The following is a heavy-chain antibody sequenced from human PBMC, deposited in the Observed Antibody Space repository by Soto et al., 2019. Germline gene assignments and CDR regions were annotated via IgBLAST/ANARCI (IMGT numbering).Heavy chain of an antibody. V-gene: IGHV1-69*01. J-gene: IGHJ2*01. CDR2: FIPIFGTA. CDR1: GGTFSSYA. CDR3: ARDVVAARGWYFDL. D-gene: IGHD2-15*01. Sequence: QVQLVQSGAEVKKPGSSVQVSCKASGGTFSSYAISWVRQAPGQGLEWMGGFIPIFGTANYVQKFQGRVTITADESMSTAYMELSSLRSEDTAVYYCARDVVAARGWYFDLWGRGTLVTVSS.